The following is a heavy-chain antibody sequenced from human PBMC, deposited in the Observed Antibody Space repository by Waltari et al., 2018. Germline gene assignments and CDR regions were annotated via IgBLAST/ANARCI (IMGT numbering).Heavy chain of an antibody. CDR1: GYTFTGYY. D-gene: IGHD6-13*01. V-gene: IGHV1-2*06. Sequence: QVQLVQSGAEVKKPGASVKVSCKASGYTFTGYYMHWVRQAPGQGLEWMGRINPNSGGTNYAQKFQGRVTMTRDTSISTAYMELSRLRSDDTAVYYCARGTSAAGSWYYYYYYMDVWGKGTTVTVSS. CDR2: INPNSGGT. CDR3: ARGTSAAGSWYYYYYYMDV. J-gene: IGHJ6*03.